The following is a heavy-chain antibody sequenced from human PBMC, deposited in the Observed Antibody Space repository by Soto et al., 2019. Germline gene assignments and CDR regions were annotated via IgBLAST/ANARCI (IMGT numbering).Heavy chain of an antibody. CDR1: GYTFTSYG. V-gene: IGHV1-18*01. CDR3: ARIGYYYDSSGYYYRYFDL. Sequence: QVQLVQSGAEVKKPGASVKVSCKASGYTFTSYGISWVRQAPGQGLEWMGWISAYNGNTNYAQKLQGRVTMTTDTSTSTAYMELRSLRSEDTAVYYCARIGYYYDSSGYYYRYFDLWGRGTLVTVSS. CDR2: ISAYNGNT. D-gene: IGHD3-22*01. J-gene: IGHJ2*01.